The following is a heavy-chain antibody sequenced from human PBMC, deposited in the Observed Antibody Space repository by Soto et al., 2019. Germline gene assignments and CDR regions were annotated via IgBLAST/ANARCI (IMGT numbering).Heavy chain of an antibody. CDR3: ARDSSGYYADYFDY. D-gene: IGHD3-22*01. CDR1: GGSISSCGYY. Sequence: PSETLSLTCTVSGGSISSCGYYWSWIRQHPVKGLEWIGYIYYSGSTYYNPSLKSRVTISVDTSKNQFSLKLSSVTAADTAVYYCARDSSGYYADYFDYWGQGTLVTVSS. J-gene: IGHJ4*02. V-gene: IGHV4-31*03. CDR2: IYYSGST.